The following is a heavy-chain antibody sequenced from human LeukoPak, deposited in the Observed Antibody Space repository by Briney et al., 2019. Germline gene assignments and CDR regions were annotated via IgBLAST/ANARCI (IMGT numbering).Heavy chain of an antibody. CDR1: AYTSNSYG. CDR3: AKDRWRDGSSSFDN. V-gene: IGHV1-18*01. J-gene: IGHJ4*02. CDR2: ISAYNGNT. D-gene: IGHD6-6*01. Sequence: ASVKVSCKASAYTSNSYGISWVRQAPGQGLEWMGWISAYNGNTNYAQELQGRVTMTTDTSTSTAYMELRSLRSDDTAVYYCAKDRWRDGSSSFDNWGQGTLVTVSS.